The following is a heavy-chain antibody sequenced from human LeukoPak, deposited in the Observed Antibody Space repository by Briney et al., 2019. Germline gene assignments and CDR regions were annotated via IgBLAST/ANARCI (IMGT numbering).Heavy chain of an antibody. J-gene: IGHJ3*02. V-gene: IGHV3-64D*06. Sequence: GGSLRLSCSASGFTFSSYAMHWVRQAPGKGLEYVSAISSNGGSTYYADSVKGRFTISRDNSKNTLYLQMSSLRAADTAAYYCSRWSFENDAFDIWGQGTMVTVSS. D-gene: IGHD4-23*01. CDR3: SRWSFENDAFDI. CDR1: GFTFSSYA. CDR2: ISSNGGST.